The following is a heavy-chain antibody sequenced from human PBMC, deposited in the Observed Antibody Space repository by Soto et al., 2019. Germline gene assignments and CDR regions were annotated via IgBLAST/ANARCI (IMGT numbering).Heavy chain of an antibody. CDR3: VTHGLELNY. CDR2: INEDGGAK. Sequence: EVHLVESGGGLVQPGGSLRLSCATSGFTFSITWMSWVRQAPGKGLEWVANINEDGGAKHYVDSVKGRFTISRDNAEKSLHLQMNSLRDEDTAMYYCVTHGLELNYWGQGALVTVSS. V-gene: IGHV3-7*03. J-gene: IGHJ4*02. CDR1: GFTFSITW. D-gene: IGHD3-10*01.